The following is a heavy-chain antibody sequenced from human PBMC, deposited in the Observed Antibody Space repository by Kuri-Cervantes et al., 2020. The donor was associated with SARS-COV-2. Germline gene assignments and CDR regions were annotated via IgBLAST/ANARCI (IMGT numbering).Heavy chain of an antibody. Sequence: SETLSLTCTVSGGSISSSSYYWGRIRQPPGKGLEWIGSIYYSGSTYYNPSLKSRVTISVDTSKNQFSLKLSSVTAADTAVYYCARRNSPYSSSSYYFDYWGQGTLVTVSS. CDR1: GGSISSSSYY. V-gene: IGHV4-39*01. D-gene: IGHD6-13*01. CDR2: IYYSGST. J-gene: IGHJ4*02. CDR3: ARRNSPYSSSSYYFDY.